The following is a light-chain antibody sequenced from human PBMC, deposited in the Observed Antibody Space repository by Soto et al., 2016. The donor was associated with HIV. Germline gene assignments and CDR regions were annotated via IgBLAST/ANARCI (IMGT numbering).Light chain of an antibody. Sequence: SYELTQPSSVSVSPGQTAKITCSGDILAKKYARWFQQKPGQAPLMVIYKDNKRPSGIPERFSGSTSGTTVTLTISGAQVEDEAAYYCYSAADKNWVFGGGTNADRP. CDR2: KDN. CDR1: ILAKKY. V-gene: IGLV3-27*01. CDR3: YSAADKNWV. J-gene: IGLJ3*02.